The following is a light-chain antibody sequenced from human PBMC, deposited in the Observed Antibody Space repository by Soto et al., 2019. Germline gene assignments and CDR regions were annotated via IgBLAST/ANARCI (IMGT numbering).Light chain of an antibody. CDR2: SNN. Sequence: QSVLTQPPSASGTPGQRVTISCSGSSSNIGSNIVNWYQQLPGTAPKLLIYSNNQRPSGVPDRFSGSKSGTSASLAISGPQSEDEADYYCAAWDDSLNGVVFGGGTKLTVL. CDR3: AAWDDSLNGVV. CDR1: SSNIGSNI. J-gene: IGLJ3*02. V-gene: IGLV1-44*01.